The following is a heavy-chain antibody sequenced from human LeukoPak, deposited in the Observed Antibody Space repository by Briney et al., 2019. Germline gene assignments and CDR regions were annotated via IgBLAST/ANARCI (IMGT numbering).Heavy chain of an antibody. CDR2: VTNNGGAT. Sequence: PGGSLRLSGEASGFTFSSYAMGWVRQAPVRGLEWVAIVTNNGGATYYADSVKGRFTISRDNSKNTLYLQMHSLRVEDTAVYYCAKNDYSDFTPSPFPVWGQGTLVTVSS. V-gene: IGHV3-23*01. J-gene: IGHJ4*02. D-gene: IGHD4-11*01. CDR1: GFTFSSYA. CDR3: AKNDYSDFTPSPFPV.